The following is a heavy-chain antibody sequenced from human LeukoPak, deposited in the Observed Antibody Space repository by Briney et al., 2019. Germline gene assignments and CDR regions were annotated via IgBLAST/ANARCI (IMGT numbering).Heavy chain of an antibody. J-gene: IGHJ5*02. V-gene: IGHV1-69*04. CDR1: GGTFSSYA. CDR2: IIPILGIA. Sequence: SVKVSCKASGGTFSSYAISWVRQAPGQGLEWMGRIIPILGIANYAQKFQGRVTITADESTSTAYMELSSLRSEDTAVYYCARSEVRGPHMDNWFDPWGQGTLVTVSS. CDR3: ARSEVRGPHMDNWFDP. D-gene: IGHD3-10*01.